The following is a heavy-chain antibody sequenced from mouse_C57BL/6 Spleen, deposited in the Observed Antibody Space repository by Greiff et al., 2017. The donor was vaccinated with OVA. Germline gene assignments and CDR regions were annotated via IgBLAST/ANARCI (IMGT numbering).Heavy chain of an antibody. V-gene: IGHV1-69*01. CDR2: IDPSDSYT. D-gene: IGHD2-14*01. CDR1: GYTFTSYW. Sequence: QVQLQQPGAELVMPGASVKLSCKASGYTFTSYWMHWVKQRPGQGLEWIGEIDPSDSYTNYNQKFKGKSTLTVDKSSSTAYMQLSSLTSEDSAVYYCARRRRYVGYFDVWGTGTTVTVSS. J-gene: IGHJ1*03. CDR3: ARRRRYVGYFDV.